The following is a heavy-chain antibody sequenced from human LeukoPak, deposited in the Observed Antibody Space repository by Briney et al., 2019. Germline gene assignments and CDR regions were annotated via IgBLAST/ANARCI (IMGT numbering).Heavy chain of an antibody. Sequence: SETLSLTCTVSGGSISSCSYYWGWIRQSPGKGLEWIGSIYYSGSTYYNPSLKSRVTISVGTSKNQFSLKLSSVTAADTAVYYCARHYLAAAGSSDYWGQGTLVTVSS. CDR3: ARHYLAAAGSSDY. J-gene: IGHJ4*02. CDR2: IYYSGST. V-gene: IGHV4-39*01. CDR1: GGSISSCSYY. D-gene: IGHD6-13*01.